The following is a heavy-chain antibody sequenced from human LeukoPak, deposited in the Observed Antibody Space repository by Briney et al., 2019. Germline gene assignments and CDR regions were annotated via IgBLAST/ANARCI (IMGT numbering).Heavy chain of an antibody. CDR2: MSGSGGCT. D-gene: IGHD2-2*02. V-gene: IGHV3-23*01. CDR1: GFTFSSYA. J-gene: IGHJ4*02. CDR3: AKELGHTLPFDC. Sequence: GGSLRLSCAASGFTFSSYAMSWVRQAPGKGLEWVSAMSGSGGCTYYADSVKGRFTISRDSSKNTLYLQMDSLRGEDTAVYYCAKELGHTLPFDCWGQGTLVTVSS.